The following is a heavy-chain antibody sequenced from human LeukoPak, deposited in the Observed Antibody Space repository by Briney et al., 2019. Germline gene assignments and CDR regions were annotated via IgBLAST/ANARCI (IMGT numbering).Heavy chain of an antibody. CDR1: GGSFSGYY. Sequence: SESLSLTCAVYGGSFSGYYWSWIRQPPGKGLEWIGEINHSGSTNYNPSLKSRVTISVDTSKNQFSLKLSSVTAADTAVYYCASKSYFDYWGQGTLFTVSS. CDR3: ASKSYFDY. V-gene: IGHV4-34*01. CDR2: INHSGST. J-gene: IGHJ4*02.